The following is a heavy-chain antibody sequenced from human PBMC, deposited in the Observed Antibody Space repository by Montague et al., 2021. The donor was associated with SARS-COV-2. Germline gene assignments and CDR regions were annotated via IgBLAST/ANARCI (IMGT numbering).Heavy chain of an antibody. J-gene: IGHJ6*02. CDR2: TSYSGST. CDR3: ARWGEYYDSPYYYYAMGV. D-gene: IGHD3-3*01. CDR1: GGSISPYY. Sequence: SETLSLTCTVSGGSISPYYWSWIRQSPGKGLECIGYTSYSGSTDYNPSLKSQVTISIDTSKNQFSLKLSSVTAADTAVYYCARWGEYYDSPYYYYAMGVWGQGTTVTVSS. V-gene: IGHV4-59*12.